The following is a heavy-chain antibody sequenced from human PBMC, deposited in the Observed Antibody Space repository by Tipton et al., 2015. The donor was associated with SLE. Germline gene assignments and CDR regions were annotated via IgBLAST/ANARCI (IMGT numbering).Heavy chain of an antibody. CDR1: GFSISSGYY. J-gene: IGHJ4*02. V-gene: IGHV4-61*02. CDR2: IYTSGST. D-gene: IGHD6-13*01. Sequence: TLSLTCSVSGFSISSGYYWGWIRQPAGKGLEWIGRIYTSGSTNYNPSLKSRVTISVDTSKNQFSLKLSSVTAADTAVYYCARGGSWSLDYWGQGTLVTVSS. CDR3: ARGGSWSLDY.